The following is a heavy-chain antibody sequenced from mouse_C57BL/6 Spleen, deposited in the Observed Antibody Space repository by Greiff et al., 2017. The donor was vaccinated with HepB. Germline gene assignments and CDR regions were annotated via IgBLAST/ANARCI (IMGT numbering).Heavy chain of an antibody. J-gene: IGHJ1*03. CDR3: ARDAGLGNYLRPHWYFDV. CDR2: ISDGGSYT. CDR1: GFTFSSYA. Sequence: EVQGVESGGGLVKPGGSLKLSCAASGFTFSSYAMSWVRQTPEKRLEWVATISDGGSYTYYPDNVKGRFTISRDNAKNNLYLQMSHLKSEDTAMYYCARDAGLGNYLRPHWYFDVWGTGTTVTVSS. D-gene: IGHD2-1*01. V-gene: IGHV5-4*01.